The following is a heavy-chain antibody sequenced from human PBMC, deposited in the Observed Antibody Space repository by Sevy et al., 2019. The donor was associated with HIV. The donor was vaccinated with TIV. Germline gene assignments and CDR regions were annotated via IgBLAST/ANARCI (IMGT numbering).Heavy chain of an antibody. CDR1: GASISSGPYY. V-gene: IGHV4-39*01. D-gene: IGHD3-22*01. CDR2: ISYVGSP. Sequence: SETLSLTCTVSGASISSGPYYWGWLRQPPGKRLEWIGYISYVGSPYYNPSLKNRVTIYVDTCKNQFSLQMISVTAADAALYYCARIDFDSSLYCPHTFDVWGQGTMVTVSS. J-gene: IGHJ3*01. CDR3: ARIDFDSSLYCPHTFDV.